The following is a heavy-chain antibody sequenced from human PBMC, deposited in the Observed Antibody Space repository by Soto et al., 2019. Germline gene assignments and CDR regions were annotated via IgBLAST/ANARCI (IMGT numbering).Heavy chain of an antibody. CDR3: ARGGGYSIDAFDI. V-gene: IGHV3-33*01. CDR1: GFTFSSYG. CDR2: IWYDGSNK. D-gene: IGHD4-4*01. Sequence: QVQLVESGGGVVQPGRSLRLSCAASGFTFSSYGMHWVRQAPGKGLEWVAVIWYDGSNKYYADSVKGRFTISRDNSKNTLYLEMTSLRAEDTAVYYCARGGGYSIDAFDIWGQGTMVTVSS. J-gene: IGHJ3*02.